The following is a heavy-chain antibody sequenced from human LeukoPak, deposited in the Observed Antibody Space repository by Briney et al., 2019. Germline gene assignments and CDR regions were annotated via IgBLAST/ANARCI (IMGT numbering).Heavy chain of an antibody. Sequence: GGSLRLSCAASGFTFSSYWMHWVRQALGKGLVWLSRINSDGSTTTYADSVRGRFIISRDNAKNTLYLQMNSLGAEDTAVYYCARVKVGVWGVFDTWGQGTMVTVSS. CDR2: INSDGSTT. J-gene: IGHJ3*02. D-gene: IGHD1-26*01. CDR3: ARVKVGVWGVFDT. CDR1: GFTFSSYW. V-gene: IGHV3-74*03.